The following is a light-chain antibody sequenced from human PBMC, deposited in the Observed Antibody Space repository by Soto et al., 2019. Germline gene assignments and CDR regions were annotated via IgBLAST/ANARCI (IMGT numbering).Light chain of an antibody. V-gene: IGKV1-5*03. Sequence: DLQINQSPSTLSPSVGDRVTISCRASQNIDSWLAWYQQKPGKAPKLLIYKASFLEGGVPSRFSGSGSGTEFTLTISSLQPDDFASYYCQHYDSYSATFGQGTKVDIK. CDR2: KAS. CDR1: QNIDSW. J-gene: IGKJ2*01. CDR3: QHYDSYSAT.